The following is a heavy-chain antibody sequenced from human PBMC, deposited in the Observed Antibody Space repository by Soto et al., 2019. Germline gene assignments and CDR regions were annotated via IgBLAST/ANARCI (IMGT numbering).Heavy chain of an antibody. V-gene: IGHV4-4*03. D-gene: IGHD3-22*01. CDR2: IYHSGST. CDR3: ARSIDSSGYYPRWYYYGMDV. CDR1: RSTIRSNIC. Sequence: QQPLPLTCTVPRSTIRSNICWHPALQPPGKGLEWIGEIYHSGSTNYNPSLKSRVTISVDKSNKQFSLKLRSVTAADKDVYYRARSIDSSGYYPRWYYYGMDVCGQSTTV. J-gene: IGHJ6*02.